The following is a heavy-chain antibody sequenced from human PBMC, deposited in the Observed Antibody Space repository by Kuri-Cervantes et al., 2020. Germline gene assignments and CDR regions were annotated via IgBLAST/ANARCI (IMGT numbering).Heavy chain of an antibody. CDR2: IYYSGST. CDR3: ARGLHYDFWSGYYTPYGMDV. D-gene: IGHD3-3*01. J-gene: IGHJ6*02. V-gene: IGHV4-39*07. CDR1: GGSISSSSYY. Sequence: GSLRLSCTVSGGSISSSSYYWGWIRQPPGKGLEWIGSIYYSGSTYYNPSLKSRVTISVDTSKNQFSLKLSSVTAADTAVYYCARGLHYDFWSGYYTPYGMDVWGQGTTVTVSS.